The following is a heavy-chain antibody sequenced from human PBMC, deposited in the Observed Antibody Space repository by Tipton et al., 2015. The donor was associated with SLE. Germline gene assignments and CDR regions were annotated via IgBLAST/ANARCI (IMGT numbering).Heavy chain of an antibody. Sequence: GSLRLSCVGSGFTFRSYWVHWVRRAPGNGLLWVSRINSDGSSTLYADSVKGRFTISRDNAKNTLYLQMNSLRPEDTAVYYCVRTHASYYMDVWGKGTTVTVSS. CDR3: VRTHASYYMDV. CDR2: INSDGSST. CDR1: GFTFRSYW. V-gene: IGHV3-74*01. J-gene: IGHJ6*03.